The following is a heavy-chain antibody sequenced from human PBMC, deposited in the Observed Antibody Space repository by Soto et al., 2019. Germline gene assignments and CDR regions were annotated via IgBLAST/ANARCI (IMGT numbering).Heavy chain of an antibody. CDR1: GFTFRGYS. CDR3: ARDLPSATGTFDY. J-gene: IGHJ4*02. V-gene: IGHV3-21*01. CDR2: ISTSSNNM. Sequence: EVQLVESGGVLVKPGGSLRLSCAGSGFTFRGYSRNWVRQAPGKGLEWVSSISTSSNNMYYADSVKGRFTMSRDNAKNSLYLQMNSLRVEDTAVYYCARDLPSATGTFDYWGQGTLVTVSS. D-gene: IGHD1-1*01.